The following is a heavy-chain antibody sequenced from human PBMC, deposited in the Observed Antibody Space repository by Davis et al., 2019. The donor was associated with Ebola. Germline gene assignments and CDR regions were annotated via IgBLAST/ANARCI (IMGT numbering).Heavy chain of an antibody. J-gene: IGHJ6*02. D-gene: IGHD2-15*01. CDR3: ARYCSGGSCYPYYYYYGMDV. CDR1: GFTFSDYY. V-gene: IGHV3-11*04. Sequence: PGGSLRLSCAASGFTFSDYYMSWIRQAPGKGLEWVSYISSSGSTIYYADSVKGRFTISRDNAKNSLYLQMNSLRAEDTAVYYCARYCSGGSCYPYYYYYGMDVWGQGTTVTVSS. CDR2: ISSSGSTI.